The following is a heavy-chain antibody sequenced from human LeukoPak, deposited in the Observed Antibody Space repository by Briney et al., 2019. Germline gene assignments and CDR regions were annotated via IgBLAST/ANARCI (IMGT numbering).Heavy chain of an antibody. V-gene: IGHV4-31*03. CDR3: AMTAAAGNYYYYGMDV. CDR2: IYYSGST. J-gene: IGHJ6*02. D-gene: IGHD6-13*01. CDR1: GGSISSGSYY. Sequence: SETLSLTCTVSGGSISSGSYYWSWIRQHPGKGLEWIGYIYYSGSTYYNPSLKSRVTISVDTSKNQFSLKLSSVTAADTAVYYCAMTAAAGNYYYYGMDVWGQGTTVTVSS.